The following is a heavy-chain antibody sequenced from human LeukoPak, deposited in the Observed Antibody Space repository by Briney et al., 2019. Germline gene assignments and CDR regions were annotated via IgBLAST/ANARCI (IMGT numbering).Heavy chain of an antibody. J-gene: IGHJ4*02. CDR1: GFSFIKYS. Sequence: GGSLRLSCAASGFSFIKYSMTWVRQAPGKGLEWVSAITGSGAFTDYADSVKGRFTISRDNSKNTLYLQMNSLRAEDTAVYYCAKRSAESSGYFNYWGQGILVTVSS. V-gene: IGHV3-23*01. CDR3: AKRSAESSGYFNY. D-gene: IGHD6-19*01. CDR2: ITGSGAFT.